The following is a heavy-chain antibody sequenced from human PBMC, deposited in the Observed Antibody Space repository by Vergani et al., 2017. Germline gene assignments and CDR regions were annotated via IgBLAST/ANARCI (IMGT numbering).Heavy chain of an antibody. D-gene: IGHD3-22*01. Sequence: QITLKESGPTLVKPTQTLTLTCTFSGFSLSTSGVGVGWIRQPPGKALEWLALIYWDDDKRYSPSLKSRLTITKDTSKTQVVLTMTNMDPVDTATYYCAHSVNNYYDSSGYPRNWFEPWGQGTLVTVSS. CDR3: AHSVNNYYDSSGYPRNWFEP. CDR2: IYWDDDK. V-gene: IGHV2-5*02. CDR1: GFSLSTSGVG. J-gene: IGHJ5*02.